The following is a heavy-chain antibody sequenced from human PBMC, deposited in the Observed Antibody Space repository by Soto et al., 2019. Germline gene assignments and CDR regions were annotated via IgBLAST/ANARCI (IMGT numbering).Heavy chain of an antibody. Sequence: SETLSLTCAVSGGSISSGGYSWSWIRQPPGKGLEWIGYVYHNGSTYYNPSLKSRVTISVDTSKNHFSLKLTSVTAADTAVYYCARQDDFWSGSNWFDPWGQGTLVTVSS. V-gene: IGHV4-30-2*03. CDR1: GGSISSGGYS. D-gene: IGHD3-3*01. J-gene: IGHJ5*02. CDR2: VYHNGST. CDR3: ARQDDFWSGSNWFDP.